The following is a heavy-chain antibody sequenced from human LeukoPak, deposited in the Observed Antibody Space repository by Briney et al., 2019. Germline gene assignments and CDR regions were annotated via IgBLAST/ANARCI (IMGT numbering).Heavy chain of an antibody. Sequence: GSLRLSCSASGFTFSSYWMHWVRQVPGKGLVWVSRIKSDGSSTSYADSVKGRLTISRDNVKNMLYLHMNSLRVEDTAVYYCAREVYYGSGNWFDRWGQGTLVTVSS. CDR3: AREVYYGSGNWFDR. CDR2: IKSDGSST. CDR1: GFTFSSYW. J-gene: IGHJ5*02. D-gene: IGHD3-10*01. V-gene: IGHV3-74*01.